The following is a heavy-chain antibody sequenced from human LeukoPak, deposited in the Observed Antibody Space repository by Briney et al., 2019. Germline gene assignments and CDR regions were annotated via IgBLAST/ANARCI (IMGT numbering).Heavy chain of an antibody. CDR2: IIPILGIA. J-gene: IGHJ3*02. V-gene: IGHV1-69*04. D-gene: IGHD4-17*01. Sequence: SVKVSCKASGYTFTSYGISWVRQAPGQGLEWMGRIIPILGIANYAQKFQGRVTITADKSTSTAYMELSSLRSEDTAVYYCALTTVTTAAFDIWGQGTMVTVSS. CDR1: GYTFTSYG. CDR3: ALTTVTTAAFDI.